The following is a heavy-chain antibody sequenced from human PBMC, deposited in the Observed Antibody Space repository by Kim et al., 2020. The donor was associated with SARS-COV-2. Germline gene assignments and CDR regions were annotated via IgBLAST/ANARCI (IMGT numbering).Heavy chain of an antibody. CDR2: ISWNSGSI. D-gene: IGHD3-22*01. V-gene: IGHV3-9*01. CDR3: AKDLSSGYYTWYYGMDV. J-gene: IGHJ6*02. Sequence: GGSLRLSCAASGFTFDDYAMHWVRQAPGKGLEWVSGISWNSGSIGYADSVKGRFTISRDNAKNSLYLQMNSLRAEDTALYYCAKDLSSGYYTWYYGMDVWGQGTTVTVSS. CDR1: GFTFDDYA.